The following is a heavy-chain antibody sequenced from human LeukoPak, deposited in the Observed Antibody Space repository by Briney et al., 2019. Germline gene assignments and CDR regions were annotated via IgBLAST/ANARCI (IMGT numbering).Heavy chain of an antibody. V-gene: IGHV4-34*01. CDR2: INHSGST. CDR1: GGSFSGYY. Sequence: KPSETLSLTCAVYGGSFSGYYWSWIRQPPGKGLEWIGEINHSGSTNYNPSLKSRVTISVDTSKNQLSLKLSSVTAADTAVYYCARGGCSSTSCCPGGAKFDYWGQGTLVTVSS. D-gene: IGHD2-2*01. CDR3: ARGGCSSTSCCPGGAKFDY. J-gene: IGHJ4*02.